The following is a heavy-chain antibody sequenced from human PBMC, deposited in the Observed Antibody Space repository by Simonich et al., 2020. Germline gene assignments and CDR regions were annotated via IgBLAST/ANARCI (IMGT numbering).Heavy chain of an antibody. CDR3: AKESTVSRWDYYYGMDV. CDR1: GFTFSSYG. J-gene: IGHJ6*02. V-gene: IGHV3-30*18. CDR2: ICEDGSNK. Sequence: QVQLVESGGGVVQPGRSLRLSCAASGFTFSSYGVHWVRQAPGKGGEVVEIICEDGSNKDYADAGNGRFTISRDNSKNTLYLQMNSLRAEDTAMYYCAKESTVSRWDYYYGMDVWGQGTTVTVSS. D-gene: IGHD4-17*01.